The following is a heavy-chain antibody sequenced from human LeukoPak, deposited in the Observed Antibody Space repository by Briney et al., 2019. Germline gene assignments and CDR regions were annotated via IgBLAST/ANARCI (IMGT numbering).Heavy chain of an antibody. V-gene: IGHV4-31*03. CDR3: ARGIDDSSGYYLNYFDY. J-gene: IGHJ4*02. Sequence: SETLSLTCTVSGGSISSGGYYWSWIRQHPGKGLEWIGYIYYSGSTYYNPSLKSRVTISVDTSKNQFSLKLSSVTAADTAVYYCARGIDDSSGYYLNYFDYWSQGTLVTVSS. D-gene: IGHD3-22*01. CDR2: IYYSGST. CDR1: GGSISSGGYY.